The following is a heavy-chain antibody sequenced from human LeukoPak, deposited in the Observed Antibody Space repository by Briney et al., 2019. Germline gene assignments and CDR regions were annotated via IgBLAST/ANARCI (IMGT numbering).Heavy chain of an antibody. CDR1: GFTFSSYA. D-gene: IGHD6-19*01. Sequence: GGSLRLSCAASGFTFSSYAMSWVRQAPGKGLEWVSAISGSGGSTYYADSVKGRFTISRDNSRNTLYLQMNSLRAEDTAVYYCAKWKQWLGYFDYWGQGTLVTVSS. CDR3: AKWKQWLGYFDY. CDR2: ISGSGGST. V-gene: IGHV3-23*01. J-gene: IGHJ4*02.